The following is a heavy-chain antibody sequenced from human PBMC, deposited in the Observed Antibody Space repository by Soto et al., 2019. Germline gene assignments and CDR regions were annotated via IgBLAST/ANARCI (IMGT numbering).Heavy chain of an antibody. CDR2: ISAYNGNT. Sequence: ASVKVSCKASGYTFTSYGISWVRQAPGQGLEWMGWISAYNGNTNYAQKLQGRVTMTTDTSTSTAYMELRSLRSDDTAVYYCARELMSQVVVAVSLPFSFDPWGQGTLVTVSS. CDR1: GYTFTSYG. V-gene: IGHV1-18*01. CDR3: ARELMSQVVVAVSLPFSFDP. J-gene: IGHJ5*02. D-gene: IGHD2-15*01.